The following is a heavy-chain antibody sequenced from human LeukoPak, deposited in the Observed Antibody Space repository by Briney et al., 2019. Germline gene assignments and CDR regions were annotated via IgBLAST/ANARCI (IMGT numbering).Heavy chain of an antibody. CDR2: IYSGGST. V-gene: IGHV3-66*01. CDR3: TREVVIFYYYYMDV. CDR1: EFSVGSNY. Sequence: GGSLRLSCAASEFSVGSNYMTWVRQAPGKGLEWVSLIYSGGSTYYADSVKGRFTISRDDSKNTAYLQMNSLKTEDTAVYYCTREVVIFYYYYMDVWGTGTTVTVSS. J-gene: IGHJ6*03. D-gene: IGHD3-22*01.